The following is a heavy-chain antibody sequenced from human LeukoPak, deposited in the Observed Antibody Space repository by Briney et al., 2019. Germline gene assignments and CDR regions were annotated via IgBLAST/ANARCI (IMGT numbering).Heavy chain of an antibody. CDR2: ISSSSSYI. V-gene: IGHV3-21*01. J-gene: IGHJ1*01. D-gene: IGHD4-17*01. CDR1: GFTFSSYS. CDR3: ARDRGNTVTTD. Sequence: GGSLRLSCAASGFTFSSYSMNWVRQAPGKGLEWVSSISSSSSYIYYADSVKGRFTISRDNAKNSLYLQMNSLRAEDTAVYYCARDRGNTVTTDWGQGTLVTVSS.